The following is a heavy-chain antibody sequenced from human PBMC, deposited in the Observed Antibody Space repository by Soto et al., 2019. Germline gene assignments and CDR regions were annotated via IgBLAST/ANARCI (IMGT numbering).Heavy chain of an antibody. CDR1: VFTLSDYG. Sequence: GGSLRLSCASSVFTLSDYGMNCVRHAPGKWLEWVAVISYDGSNKYYADSVKGRFTISRDNSKNTLSLQMNSLRPEDTAVYYCVKETPLKRRYYDSSGYYYFACWGQGTRISVSS. CDR2: ISYDGSNK. J-gene: IGHJ4*02. D-gene: IGHD3-22*01. V-gene: IGHV3-30*18. CDR3: VKETPLKRRYYDSSGYYYFAC.